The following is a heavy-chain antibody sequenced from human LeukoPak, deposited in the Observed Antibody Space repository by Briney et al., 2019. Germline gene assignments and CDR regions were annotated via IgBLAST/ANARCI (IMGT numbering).Heavy chain of an antibody. J-gene: IGHJ4*02. Sequence: GGSLRLSCAASGFTVSSFWMHWVRQALGKGLVWFSRVKSDGGSLTFAGTVKGRITIARDNAKSTLYLQMNSLRAEDTAVYYCASGVQGSSWIVNWGQGTLVTVSS. CDR1: GFTVSSFW. CDR2: VKSDGGSL. CDR3: ASGVQGSSWIVN. V-gene: IGHV3-74*03. D-gene: IGHD2-2*01.